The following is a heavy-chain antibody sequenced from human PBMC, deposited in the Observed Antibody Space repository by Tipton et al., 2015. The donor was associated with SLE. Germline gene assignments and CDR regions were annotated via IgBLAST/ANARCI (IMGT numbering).Heavy chain of an antibody. CDR2: ISSSSSYI. V-gene: IGHV3-21*01. CDR3: ARDAPPPYCSGGSCPWSGMDV. CDR1: GFTFSSYG. Sequence: SLRLSCAASGFTFSSYGMHWVRQAPGKGLEWVSSISSSSSYIYYADSVKGRFTISRDNAKNSLYLQMNSLRAEDTAVYYCARDAPPPYCSGGSCPWSGMDVWGQGTTVTVSS. D-gene: IGHD2-15*01. J-gene: IGHJ6*02.